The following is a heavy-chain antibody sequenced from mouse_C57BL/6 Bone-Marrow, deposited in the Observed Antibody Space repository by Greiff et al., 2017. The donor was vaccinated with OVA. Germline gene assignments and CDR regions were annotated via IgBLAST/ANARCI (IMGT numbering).Heavy chain of an antibody. J-gene: IGHJ2*01. CDR3: TRRTTVVDY. CDR1: GFTFSDAW. Sequence: EVMLVESGGGLVQPGGSMKLSCAASGFTFSDAWMDWVRQSPEKGLEWVADIRNKANNHATYYAVSVKGRFTISRDASKSSVYLQMNSLRAEDTGFYYSTRRTTVVDYWGQGTTLTVSS. CDR2: IRNKANNHAT. D-gene: IGHD1-1*01. V-gene: IGHV6-6*01.